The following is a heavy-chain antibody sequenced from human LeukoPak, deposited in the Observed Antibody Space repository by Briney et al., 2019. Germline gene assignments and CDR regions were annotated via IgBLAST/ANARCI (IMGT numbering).Heavy chain of an antibody. Sequence: PSETLSLTCTVSVGSFGGYYWPWIRRPQGRGLEWIAYIYYSGSTNYNPSLKSRVTISVDTSKNQFSLRLSSVTAADTAVYYCARLRGNYFPDYWGQGTLVTVSS. CDR3: ARLRGNYFPDY. V-gene: IGHV4-59*13. J-gene: IGHJ4*02. CDR1: VGSFGGYY. D-gene: IGHD4-11*01. CDR2: IYYSGST.